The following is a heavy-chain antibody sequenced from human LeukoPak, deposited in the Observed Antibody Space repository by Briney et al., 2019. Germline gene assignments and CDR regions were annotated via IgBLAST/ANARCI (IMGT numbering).Heavy chain of an antibody. CDR1: GGSISSYY. CDR2: IYYSGST. V-gene: IGHV4-59*01. J-gene: IGHJ4*02. CDR3: ARGGYRQLALIFDY. D-gene: IGHD6-13*01. Sequence: RPSETLSLTCTVSGGSISSYYWSWIRQPPGKGLEWIGYIYYSGSTNYNPSLKSRVTISVDTSKNQFSLKLSSVTAADRAVYYCARGGYRQLALIFDYWGQGTLVTVSS.